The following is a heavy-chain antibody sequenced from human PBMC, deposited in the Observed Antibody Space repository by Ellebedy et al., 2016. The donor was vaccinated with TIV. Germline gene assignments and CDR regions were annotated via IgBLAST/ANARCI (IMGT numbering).Heavy chain of an antibody. V-gene: IGHV1-46*04. J-gene: IGHJ4*02. D-gene: IGHD1-14*01. CDR1: GYTFSNHY. CDR2: INPGGGST. CDR3: ARARSSNRLHTPDY. Sequence: ASSVKVSCKASGYTFSNHYMHWVRHAPGQGLEWMGIINPGGGSTTYAQILQGRVTMTRDTSTTTVYMELNSLGSEDTAVYYCARARSSNRLHTPDYWGQGTLVIVSS.